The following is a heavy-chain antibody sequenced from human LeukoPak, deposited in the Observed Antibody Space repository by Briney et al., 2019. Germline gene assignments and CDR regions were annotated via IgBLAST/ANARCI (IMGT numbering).Heavy chain of an antibody. CDR1: GYTFTSYD. Sequence: ASVKVSCKASGYTFTSYDINWVRQATGQGLEWVGWMNPNSGNTGYAQKFQGRVTMTRNTSISTAYMELSSLRSEDTAVYYCARGLGYCSGGSCPWYYYYYGMDVWGQGTTVTVSS. CDR3: ARGLGYCSGGSCPWYYYYYGMDV. D-gene: IGHD2-15*01. V-gene: IGHV1-8*01. J-gene: IGHJ6*02. CDR2: MNPNSGNT.